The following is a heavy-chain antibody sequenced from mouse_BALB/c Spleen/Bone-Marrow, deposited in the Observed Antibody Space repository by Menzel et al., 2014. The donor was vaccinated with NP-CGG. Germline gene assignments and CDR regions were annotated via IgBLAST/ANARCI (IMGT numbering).Heavy chain of an antibody. CDR2: IDPSDSET. CDR1: GYTFTSYW. D-gene: IGHD2-3*01. Sequence: QVHAKQSGAELVKPGAPVKLSCKASGYTFTSYWMNWVKQRPGRGLEWIGRIDPSDSETHYNQKFKDKATLTVDKSSSTAYIQLSSLTSEDSAVYYCARSHGYYPYWYFDVWGAGTTVTVSS. V-gene: IGHV1-69*02. CDR3: ARSHGYYPYWYFDV. J-gene: IGHJ1*01.